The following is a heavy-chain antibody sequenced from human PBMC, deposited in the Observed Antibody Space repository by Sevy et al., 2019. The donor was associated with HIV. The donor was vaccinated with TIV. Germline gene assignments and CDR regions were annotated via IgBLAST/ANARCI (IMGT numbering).Heavy chain of an antibody. V-gene: IGHV4-34*01. Sequence: SETLSLTCAVYGGSFSGYNWSWIRQPPGKGLEWIGEIIPSGITNYNPSLKSRVTISIDTSKNQFSLKVKSVTAADTAIYYCARGQWELPYWGQGTQVTVSS. D-gene: IGHD1-26*01. J-gene: IGHJ4*02. CDR2: IIPSGIT. CDR3: ARGQWELPY. CDR1: GGSFSGYN.